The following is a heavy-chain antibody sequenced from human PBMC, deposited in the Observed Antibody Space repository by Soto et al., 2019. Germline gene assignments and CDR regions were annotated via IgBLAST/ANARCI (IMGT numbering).Heavy chain of an antibody. V-gene: IGHV4-59*08. D-gene: IGHD5-12*01. Sequence: SETLSLTCTVSGGSISSYYWSWIRQPPGKGLEWIGYIYYSGSTNYSPSLKSRVTISVDTSKNQFSLKLSSVTAADTAVYYCARHKIRVATYNWFDPWGQGTLVTVSS. CDR1: GGSISSYY. CDR3: ARHKIRVATYNWFDP. CDR2: IYYSGST. J-gene: IGHJ5*02.